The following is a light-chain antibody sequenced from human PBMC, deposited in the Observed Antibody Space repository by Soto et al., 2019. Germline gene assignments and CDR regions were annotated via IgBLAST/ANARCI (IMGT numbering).Light chain of an antibody. Sequence: DIQMTQSPSTLSASVGDRVTITCRASQSISSWLAWYQQKPGKAPKLLIYDASSLESGVRSRFSGSGSGTEFTLTISSLQPDDFATYYCQHYNSYPWTFGQGTKVDIK. CDR1: QSISSW. CDR3: QHYNSYPWT. J-gene: IGKJ1*01. CDR2: DAS. V-gene: IGKV1-5*01.